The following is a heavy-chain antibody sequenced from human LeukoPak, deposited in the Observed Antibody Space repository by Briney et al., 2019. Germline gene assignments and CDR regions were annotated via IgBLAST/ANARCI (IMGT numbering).Heavy chain of an antibody. D-gene: IGHD1-1*01. CDR1: GFTFDTYR. CDR3: ARDSPGTTASDY. J-gene: IGHJ4*02. CDR2: ISASGSYI. Sequence: AGGSLRLSCAASGFTFDTYRMNWVRQAPGKGLEWVSSISASGSYIYYADSLKGRFTISRDNTKNSLFLQMNSLRAEDTAVYYCARDSPGTTASDYWGQGTLVTVSS. V-gene: IGHV3-21*01.